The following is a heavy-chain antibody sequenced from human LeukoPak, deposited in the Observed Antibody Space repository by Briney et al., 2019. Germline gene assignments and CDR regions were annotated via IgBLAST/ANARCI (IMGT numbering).Heavy chain of an antibody. CDR2: IYSGGST. Sequence: PGGSLRLSCAASGFTVSSNYMSWVRQAPGKGLEWVSVIYSGGSTYYADSVKGRFTISRDNSKNTLYPQMNSLRAEDTAVYYCAREYSSSSYAFDIWGQGTMVTVSS. CDR3: AREYSSSSYAFDI. J-gene: IGHJ3*02. V-gene: IGHV3-53*01. CDR1: GFTVSSNY. D-gene: IGHD6-6*01.